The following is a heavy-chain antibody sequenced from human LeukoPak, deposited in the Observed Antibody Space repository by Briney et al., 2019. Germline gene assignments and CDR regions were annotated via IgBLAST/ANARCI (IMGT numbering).Heavy chain of an antibody. CDR2: INHSGST. V-gene: IGHV4-34*01. CDR1: GGSFSGYY. Sequence: SETLSLACAVYGGSFSGYYWSWIRQPPGKGLEWIGEINHSGSTNYNPSLKSRVTISVDTSKNQFSLKLSSVTAADTAVYYCARVGAGHFYYYYDGMDVWGQGTTVTVSS. D-gene: IGHD1-26*01. CDR3: ARVGAGHFYYYYDGMDV. J-gene: IGHJ6*02.